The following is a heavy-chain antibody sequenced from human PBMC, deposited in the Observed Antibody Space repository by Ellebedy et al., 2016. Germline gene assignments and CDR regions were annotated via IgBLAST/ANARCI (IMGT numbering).Heavy chain of an antibody. CDR3: AKCNSSGWFSYYSYGMDV. J-gene: IGHJ6*02. V-gene: IGHV3-30*18. D-gene: IGHD6-19*01. CDR1: GFTFSRYG. Sequence: GESLKISXAASGFTFSRYGMHWVRQAPGKGLEWVAVISYHGSNKYYADSVKGRFTISRDSSKNTLYLQMNSLRPEDTAVYYCAKCNSSGWFSYYSYGMDVWGQGTTVTVSS. CDR2: ISYHGSNK.